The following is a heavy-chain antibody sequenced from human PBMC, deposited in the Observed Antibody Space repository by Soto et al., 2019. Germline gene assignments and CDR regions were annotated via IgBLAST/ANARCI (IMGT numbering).Heavy chain of an antibody. CDR1: GFTFSSYA. V-gene: IGHV3-23*01. Sequence: GGSLRLSCAASGFTFSSYAMSWVRQAPGKGLEWVSAISGSGGSPSYADSVKGRFTISRDNSKNTLYLQMNSLSAEDTAVYYCAKDPSRGEIDAFDIWGQGTMVTVSS. J-gene: IGHJ3*02. CDR3: AKDPSRGEIDAFDI. CDR2: ISGSGGSP. D-gene: IGHD3-16*01.